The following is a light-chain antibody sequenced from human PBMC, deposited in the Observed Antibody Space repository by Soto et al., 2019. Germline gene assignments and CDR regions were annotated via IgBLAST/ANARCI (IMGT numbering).Light chain of an antibody. V-gene: IGLV4-69*01. CDR3: QTWGAGILV. CDR1: SGHSNYA. CDR2: LYSDGSH. Sequence: QPVLTQSPSASASLGASVKLTCTLSSGHSNYAIAWHQHRPEKGPRYLMKLYSDGSHSKGDGIPDRFSGSSSGAERYLIISSLHSEDEADYYCQTWGAGILVFGGGTKLTVL. J-gene: IGLJ3*02.